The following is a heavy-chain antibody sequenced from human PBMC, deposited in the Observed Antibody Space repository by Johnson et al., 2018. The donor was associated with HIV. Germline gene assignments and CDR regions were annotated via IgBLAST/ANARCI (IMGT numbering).Heavy chain of an antibody. CDR1: GFPFSDYY. Sequence: QVQLVESGGGLVKPGESLRLSCAASGFPFSDYYMSWIRQAPGQGLEWVSYISSSGGTVYYADSVKGRFTISRDNSKNTLYLQMNSLRAEDTAVYYCARQAAAGAFDIWGQGTMVTVSS. CDR3: ARQAAAGAFDI. CDR2: ISSSGGTV. V-gene: IGHV3-11*04. D-gene: IGHD6-13*01. J-gene: IGHJ3*02.